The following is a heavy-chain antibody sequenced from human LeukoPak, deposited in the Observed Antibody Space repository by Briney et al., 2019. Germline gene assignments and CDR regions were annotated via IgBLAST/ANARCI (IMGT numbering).Heavy chain of an antibody. CDR1: GGSISSYY. CDR3: ARDHYYDSGRGYYYYYGMDV. V-gene: IGHV4-4*07. J-gene: IGHJ6*02. CDR2: IYTSGST. Sequence: PSETLSLTCTVSGGSISSYYWSWIRQPAGKGLEWIGRIYTSGSTNYNPSLKSRVTMSVDTSKNQFSLKLSSVTAADTAVYYCARDHYYDSGRGYYYYYGMDVWGQGTTVTVSS. D-gene: IGHD3-10*01.